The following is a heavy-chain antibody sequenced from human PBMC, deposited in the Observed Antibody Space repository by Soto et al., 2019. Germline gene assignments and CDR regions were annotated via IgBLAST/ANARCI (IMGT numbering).Heavy chain of an antibody. CDR2: IIPIFGTA. J-gene: IGHJ6*02. D-gene: IGHD2-2*01. Sequence: QVQLVQSGAEVKKPGSSVKVSCKASGGTFSSYAISWVRQAPGQGLEWMGGIIPIFGTANYAQKFQGRVTITADESTSTAYMELSSLRSEDTAVYYCATSALPAAFVDYYYYYGMDVWGQGTTVTVSS. V-gene: IGHV1-69*12. CDR3: ATSALPAAFVDYYYYYGMDV. CDR1: GGTFSSYA.